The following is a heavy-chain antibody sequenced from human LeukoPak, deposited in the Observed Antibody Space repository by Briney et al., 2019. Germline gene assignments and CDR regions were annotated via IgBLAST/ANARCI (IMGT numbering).Heavy chain of an antibody. D-gene: IGHD3-22*01. CDR1: GGSISSYY. CDR3: GRLAYDTIGYWLDYFDY. V-gene: IGHV4-59*08. J-gene: IGHJ4*02. CDR2: TSYSGST. Sequence: SETLSLPCTVSGGSISSYYWSWIRQPPGKGLEWIGYTSYSGSTNYSPSLKSRVTISVDTSKKQFSLRLSSVTAADTAVYYCGRLAYDTIGYWLDYFDYWGQGTLATVPS.